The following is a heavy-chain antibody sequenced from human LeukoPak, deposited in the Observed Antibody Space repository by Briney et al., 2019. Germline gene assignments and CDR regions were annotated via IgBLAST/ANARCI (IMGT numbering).Heavy chain of an antibody. CDR2: IIPIFGIA. Sequence: SVKVSCKASGGTFSSYAISWVRQAPGQGLEWMGRIIPIFGIANYAQKFQGRVTITADKSTSTAYMELSSLRSEDTAVYYCARDYGGNSGGYWDQGTLVTVSS. D-gene: IGHD4-23*01. V-gene: IGHV1-69*04. J-gene: IGHJ4*02. CDR3: ARDYGGNSGGY. CDR1: GGTFSSYA.